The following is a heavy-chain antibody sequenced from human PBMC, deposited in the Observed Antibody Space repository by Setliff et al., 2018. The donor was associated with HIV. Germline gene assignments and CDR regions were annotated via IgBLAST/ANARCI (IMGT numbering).Heavy chain of an antibody. CDR3: ASAGAWQRNALDI. J-gene: IGHJ3*02. CDR1: GYSFTNHY. CDR2: TNPTGGST. V-gene: IGHV1-46*01. D-gene: IGHD5-12*01. Sequence: ASVKVSCKPSGYSFTNHYMHWVRQAPGQGLEWMGVTNPTGGSTRNTQKFQGRVAMTRDTSTSTVYMELSSLRSEDTAVYYCASAGAWQRNALDIWGQGTMVT.